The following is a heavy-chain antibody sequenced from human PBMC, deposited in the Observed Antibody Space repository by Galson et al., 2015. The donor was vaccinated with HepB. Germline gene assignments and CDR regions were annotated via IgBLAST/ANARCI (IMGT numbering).Heavy chain of an antibody. CDR3: ARVRVGIYYYYYYMDV. CDR1: GFTFSSYS. CDR2: ISSSSSYI. V-gene: IGHV3-21*01. Sequence: SLRLSCAASGFTFSSYSMNWVRQAPGKGLEWVSSISSSSSYIYYADSVKGRFTISRDNAKNSLYLQMNSLRAEDTAVYYCARVRVGIYYYYYYMDVWGKGTTVTVSS. J-gene: IGHJ6*03.